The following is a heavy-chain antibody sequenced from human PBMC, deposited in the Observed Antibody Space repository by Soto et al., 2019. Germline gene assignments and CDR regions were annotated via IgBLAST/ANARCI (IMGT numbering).Heavy chain of an antibody. V-gene: IGHV1-18*04. J-gene: IGHJ4*02. CDR2: ISPYSGNT. Sequence: ASVKVSCKASGYTFTSYGISWVRQAPGQGLEWMGWISPYSGNTDYAQKFQGRITMTTDTSTDTVYMELRSLRSDDTAVYFCARNLFGVIIMGDYWGQGTLVTVSS. CDR3: ARNLFGVIIMGDY. CDR1: GYTFTSYG. D-gene: IGHD3-3*01.